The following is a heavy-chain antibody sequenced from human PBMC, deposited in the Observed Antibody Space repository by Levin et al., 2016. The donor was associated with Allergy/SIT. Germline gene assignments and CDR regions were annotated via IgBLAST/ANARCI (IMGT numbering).Heavy chain of an antibody. D-gene: IGHD3-22*01. CDR1: GFSFSEYS. V-gene: IGHV3-48*02. CDR2: ISRTTSTI. Sequence: GESLKISCEASGFSFSEYSMDWVRQAPGKGLEWISYISRTTSTISYADSVKGRFTISRDNAKNSLFLQMDSLRDEDTAMYYCARDFTYYSDSSGFSPFDYWGQGILVIRLL. J-gene: IGHJ4*02. CDR3: ARDFTYYSDSSGFSPFDY.